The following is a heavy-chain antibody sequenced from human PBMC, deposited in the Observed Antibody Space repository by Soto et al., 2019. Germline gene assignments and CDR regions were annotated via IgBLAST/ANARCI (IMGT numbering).Heavy chain of an antibody. Sequence: PGESLKISCKGSGYSFTSYWIGWVRQVPGKGLEWMGIIYPGDSDTRYSPSFQGQVTISADKSISTAYLQWSSLKASDTAMYYCARRAVFWSGYSSYFFDYWGQGTLVTVSS. D-gene: IGHD3-3*01. CDR1: GYSFTSYW. CDR3: ARRAVFWSGYSSYFFDY. J-gene: IGHJ4*02. CDR2: IYPGDSDT. V-gene: IGHV5-51*01.